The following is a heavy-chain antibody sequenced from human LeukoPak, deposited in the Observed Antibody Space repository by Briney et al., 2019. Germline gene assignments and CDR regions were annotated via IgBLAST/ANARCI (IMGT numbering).Heavy chain of an antibody. CDR3: ARQTLYCSSTSCYVDHFDY. V-gene: IGHV4-34*01. CDR1: GWTFSKYY. CDR2: INHNGSK. J-gene: IGHJ4*02. Sequence: SGTLSLTCAVYGWTFSKYYWSWIRQPPGKGLEWVGVINHNGSKKYKLSLKSRVTISVDTSKNQFSLKMSSVTAADTAVYYCARQTLYCSSTSCYVDHFDYWGQGTLVTVSS. D-gene: IGHD2-2*01.